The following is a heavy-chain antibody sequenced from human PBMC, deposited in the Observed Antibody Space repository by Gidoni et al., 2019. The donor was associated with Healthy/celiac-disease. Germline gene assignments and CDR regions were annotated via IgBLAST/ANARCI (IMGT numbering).Heavy chain of an antibody. CDR1: GFTFSSYW. D-gene: IGHD3-10*01. CDR2: IKQDGSEK. V-gene: IGHV3-7*01. Sequence: EVQLVESGGGLVQPGGSLRLSCAASGFTFSSYWWSWVRQAPGKGLEWVANIKQDGSEKYYVDSVKGRFTISRDNAKNSLYLQMNSLRAEDTAVYYCARDRDYGSGSYYHYWGQGTLVTVSS. CDR3: ARDRDYGSGSYYHY. J-gene: IGHJ4*02.